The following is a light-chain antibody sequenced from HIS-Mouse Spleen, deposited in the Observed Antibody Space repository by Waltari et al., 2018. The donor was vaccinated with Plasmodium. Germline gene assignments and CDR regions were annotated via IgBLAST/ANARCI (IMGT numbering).Light chain of an antibody. J-gene: IGLJ3*02. CDR3: SSYTSSSTV. V-gene: IGLV2-14*01. CDR2: EVS. CDR1: SSDVGGHNY. Sequence: QSALPQPASVSGSPGQSITIPCTGTSSDVGGHNYVSWYQQHPGKAPNLMIDEVSNRPSGVSNRFSGSKSGNTASLTISGLQAEDEADYYCSSYTSSSTVFGGGTKLTVL.